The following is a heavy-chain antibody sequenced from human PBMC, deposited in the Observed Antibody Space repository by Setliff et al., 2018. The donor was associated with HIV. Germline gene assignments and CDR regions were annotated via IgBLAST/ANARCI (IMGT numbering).Heavy chain of an antibody. CDR3: ARDKGGQFFFYYMDF. Sequence: ASVKVSCKASGYTFTSFAMHWVRQAPGQRLEWMGWINVGNGDTKFSQKFQGRVTITRDISAITVYLDLSRLRSEDTAVYSCARDKGGQFFFYYMDFWGKGTTVTVSS. J-gene: IGHJ6*03. V-gene: IGHV1-3*01. D-gene: IGHD3-16*01. CDR2: INVGNGDT. CDR1: GYTFTSFA.